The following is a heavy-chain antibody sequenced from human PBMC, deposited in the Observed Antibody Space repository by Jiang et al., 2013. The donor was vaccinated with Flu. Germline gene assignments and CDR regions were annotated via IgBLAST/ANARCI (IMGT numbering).Heavy chain of an antibody. J-gene: IGHJ4*02. Sequence: PGLVKPSQTLSLTCTVSGDSIRSNGNFWGWIRQHPEKGLEWIGYDLPHGTTYYHPSLKSRSSISIDMSKNQFSLRLSSVTAADTAVYYCARQKTTENTSFFDYWGQGILVTVSS. CDR2: DLPHGTT. CDR1: GDSIRSNGNF. D-gene: IGHD4-11*01. CDR3: ARQKTTENTSFFDY. V-gene: IGHV4-31*03.